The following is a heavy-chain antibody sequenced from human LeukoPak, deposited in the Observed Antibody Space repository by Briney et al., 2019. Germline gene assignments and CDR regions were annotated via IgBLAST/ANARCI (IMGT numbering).Heavy chain of an antibody. Sequence: GASVTVSCKASGYTFTSYGISWVRQAPGQGLEWMGWISAYNGNTNYAQKLQGRVTMTTDTSTSTAYMELRSLRSDDTAVYYCARDRPYYYDSSGYPLDYWGQGTLVTVSS. D-gene: IGHD3-22*01. CDR2: ISAYNGNT. CDR3: ARDRPYYYDSSGYPLDY. CDR1: GYTFTSYG. J-gene: IGHJ4*02. V-gene: IGHV1-18*01.